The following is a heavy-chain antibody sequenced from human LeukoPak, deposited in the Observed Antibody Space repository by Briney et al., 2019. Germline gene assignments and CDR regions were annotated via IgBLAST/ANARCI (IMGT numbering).Heavy chain of an antibody. CDR3: ARWSGGSDWLYHYGMDV. J-gene: IGHJ6*02. V-gene: IGHV1-18*01. D-gene: IGHD6-19*01. CDR1: GYTFSNYG. Sequence: ASVKVSCKTSGYTFSNYGVGWVRQAPGQGLEWMGWISGYQGRTNYAQNLQGRVTVTMDTSTSTVHMELRSLRSDDTAVYYCARWSGGSDWLYHYGMDVWGQGTTVTVSS. CDR2: ISGYQGRT.